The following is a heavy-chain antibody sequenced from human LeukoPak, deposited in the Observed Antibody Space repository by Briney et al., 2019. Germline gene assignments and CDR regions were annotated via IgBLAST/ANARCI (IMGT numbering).Heavy chain of an antibody. Sequence: GASVKVSCKASGYSFTTFPIHWVRQAPGQAPEWVGWIHTGNGDTKYSQAFQGRVTTARDTPATTAFMELSSLRSEDTAVYYCARDAAGLLDYWGQETLVTVSS. D-gene: IGHD6-25*01. CDR3: ARDAAGLLDY. J-gene: IGHJ4*02. CDR2: IHTGNGDT. CDR1: GYSFTTFP. V-gene: IGHV1-3*04.